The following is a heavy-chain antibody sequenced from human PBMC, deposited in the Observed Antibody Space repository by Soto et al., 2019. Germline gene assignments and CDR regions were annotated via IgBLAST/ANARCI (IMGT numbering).Heavy chain of an antibody. Sequence: SETLSLTCTVSGGSISGGVHSWSWIRQPPGKGLEWIGHIFDSGSTYYNPSLKSRLTISVDTSKNQFSLKLSSVTAADTAVYYCAREGGGRTYYYVSGSYYRNNYYYYYMDVWGKGTTVTVSS. J-gene: IGHJ6*03. D-gene: IGHD3-10*01. CDR1: GGSISGGVHS. V-gene: IGHV4-30-4*01. CDR3: AREGGGRTYYYVSGSYYRNNYYYYYMDV. CDR2: IFDSGST.